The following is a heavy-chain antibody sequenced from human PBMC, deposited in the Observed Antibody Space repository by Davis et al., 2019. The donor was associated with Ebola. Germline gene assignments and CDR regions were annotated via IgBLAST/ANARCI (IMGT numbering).Heavy chain of an antibody. CDR1: GFTVSSNY. CDR3: ARAHYDSSGGDAFDI. J-gene: IGHJ3*02. Sequence: GESLKISCAASGFTVSSNYMSWVRQAPGKGLEWVSVIYSGGSTYYADSVKGRFTISRDNAKNSLYLQMNSLRAEDTAVYYCARAHYDSSGGDAFDIWGQGTMVTVSS. V-gene: IGHV3-66*01. D-gene: IGHD3-22*01. CDR2: IYSGGST.